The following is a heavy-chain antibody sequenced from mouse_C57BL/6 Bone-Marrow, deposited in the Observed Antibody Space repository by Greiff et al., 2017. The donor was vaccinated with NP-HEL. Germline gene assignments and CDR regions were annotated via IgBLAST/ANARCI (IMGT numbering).Heavy chain of an antibody. CDR3: ARYDYHFDY. CDR2: INPNNGGT. Sequence: VQLQQSGPELVKPGASVKISCKASGYTFTDYYMNWVKQSHGKSLEWIGDINPNNGGTSYNQKFKGKATLTVDKSSSTAYMELRSLTSEDSAVYYCARYDYHFDYWGQGTTLTVSS. D-gene: IGHD2-4*01. J-gene: IGHJ2*01. CDR1: GYTFTDYY. V-gene: IGHV1-26*01.